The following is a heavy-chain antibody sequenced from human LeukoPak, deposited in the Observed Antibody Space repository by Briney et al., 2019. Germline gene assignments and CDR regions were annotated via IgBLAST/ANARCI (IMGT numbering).Heavy chain of an antibody. CDR3: AKDGGDYVGWYFDL. CDR2: ISWNSGGI. D-gene: IGHD4-23*01. J-gene: IGHJ2*01. Sequence: GRSLRLSCAASGFTFDDYAMHWVRQAPGKGLEWVSGISWNSGGIDYADSVKGRFTISRDNSKNTLYLQMNSLRAEDTAVYYCAKDGGDYVGWYFDLWGRGTLVTVSS. V-gene: IGHV3-9*01. CDR1: GFTFDDYA.